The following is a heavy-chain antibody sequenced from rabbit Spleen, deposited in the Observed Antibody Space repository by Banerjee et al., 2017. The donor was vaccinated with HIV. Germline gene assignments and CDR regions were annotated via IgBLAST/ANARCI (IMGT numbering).Heavy chain of an antibody. CDR1: GVSFNLSSY. Sequence: QSLEESGGDLVKIGASLTLTCTASGVSFNLSSYMCWVRQAPGKGLEWIACIDSGSSGFTYFATWAIGRFTISKPSSTTVTLQMTRLTAADTATYFCARSRYYDFDYSGYTYAIPNNLWGPGTLVTVS. D-gene: IGHD6-1*01. V-gene: IGHV1S40*01. CDR2: IDSGSSGFT. J-gene: IGHJ4*01. CDR3: ARSRYYDFDYSGYTYAIPNNL.